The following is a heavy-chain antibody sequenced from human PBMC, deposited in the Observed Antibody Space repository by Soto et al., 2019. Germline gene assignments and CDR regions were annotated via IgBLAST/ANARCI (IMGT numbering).Heavy chain of an antibody. V-gene: IGHV1-18*01. D-gene: IGHD1-1*01. CDR2: ISAHNGNT. Sequence: QVHLVQSGAEVKKPGASVKVSCKGSGYAFTTYGITWVRQAPGQGLEWMGWISAHNGNTNYAQKLQGRVTGTRDTSTSTAYMELRSLGSDDTGVYYCGRGRYGDYWGQGALVTVSS. CDR1: GYAFTTYG. J-gene: IGHJ4*02. CDR3: GRGRYGDY.